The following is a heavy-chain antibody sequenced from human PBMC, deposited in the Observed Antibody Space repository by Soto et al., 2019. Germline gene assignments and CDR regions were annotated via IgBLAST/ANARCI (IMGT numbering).Heavy chain of an antibody. CDR3: ARRDIPVDTAMDYYYYYGMDV. CDR1: GYTFTSYD. Sequence: GASVKVSCKASGYTFTSYDINWVRQAPGQRLEWMGWINAGNGNTKYSQKFQGRVTITRDTSASTAYMELSSLRSEDTAVYYCARRDIPVDTAMDYYYYYGMDVWGQGTTVTVS. V-gene: IGHV1-3*01. CDR2: INAGNGNT. D-gene: IGHD5-18*01. J-gene: IGHJ6*02.